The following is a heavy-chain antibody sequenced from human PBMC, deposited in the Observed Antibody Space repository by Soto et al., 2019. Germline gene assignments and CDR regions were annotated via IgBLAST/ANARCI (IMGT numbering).Heavy chain of an antibody. J-gene: IGHJ3*02. CDR1: GFTFSGFY. CDR2: VSNSGDTI. CDR3: AYQLRAFHI. D-gene: IGHD1-1*01. Sequence: GGSLRLSCAASGFTFSGFYMSWIRQAPGKGLEWVSYVSNSGDTIYYADSVKGRFTISRDNAKNSVYLQMNSVRAEDTAVYYCAYQLRAFHIWDPGTMVTVSS. V-gene: IGHV3-11*01.